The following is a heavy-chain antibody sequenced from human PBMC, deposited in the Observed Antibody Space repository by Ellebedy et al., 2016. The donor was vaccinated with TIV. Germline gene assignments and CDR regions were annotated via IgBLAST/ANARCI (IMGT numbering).Heavy chain of an antibody. V-gene: IGHV4-59*12. Sequence: MPSETLSLTCTVSGGSISPYYWSWIRQPTGKGLEWIGYISYSGSTNYHPALKGRVTISVDTSKNQFSLKLSSVTAAVTAVYYCARVVWQLPVSYAFDIWGQGTMVTVSS. D-gene: IGHD2-15*01. CDR1: GGSISPYY. CDR3: ARVVWQLPVSYAFDI. J-gene: IGHJ3*02. CDR2: ISYSGST.